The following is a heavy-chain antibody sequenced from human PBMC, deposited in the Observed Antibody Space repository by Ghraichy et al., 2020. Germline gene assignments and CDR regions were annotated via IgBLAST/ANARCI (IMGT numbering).Heavy chain of an antibody. D-gene: IGHD5-12*01. J-gene: IGHJ6*02. CDR1: GGSISSSSYY. Sequence: SETLSLTCTVSGGSISSSSYYWGWIRQPPGKGLEWIGSIYYSGSTYYNPSLKSRVTISVDTSKNQFSLKLSSVTAADTAVYYCAGEPGGVATIMSYYYYYHGMDVWGQGTTVTVSS. CDR3: AGEPGGVATIMSYYYYYHGMDV. CDR2: IYYSGST. V-gene: IGHV4-39*07.